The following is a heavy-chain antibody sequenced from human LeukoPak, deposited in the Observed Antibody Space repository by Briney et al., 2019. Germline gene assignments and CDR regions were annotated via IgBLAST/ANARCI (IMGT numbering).Heavy chain of an antibody. CDR3: ARDPVEMATITGGFDY. Sequence: GGSLRLSCAASGFTFSSYGMHWVRQAPGKGLEWVAVIWYDGSNKYYADSVKGRFTISRDNSKNTLYLQMNSLRAEDTAVYYCARDPVEMATITGGFDYWGQGTLVTVSS. CDR1: GFTFSSYG. J-gene: IGHJ4*02. V-gene: IGHV3-33*01. CDR2: IWYDGSNK. D-gene: IGHD5-24*01.